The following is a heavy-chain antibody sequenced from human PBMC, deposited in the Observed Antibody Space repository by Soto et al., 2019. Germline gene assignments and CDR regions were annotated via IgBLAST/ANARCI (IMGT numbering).Heavy chain of an antibody. D-gene: IGHD4-4*01. CDR1: GFTFSTYS. Sequence: GGSLRLSCAASGFTFSTYSMNWVRQAPGKGLEWVSSISGSGNYTHYADFLRGRFTISRDNAKTSLYLQMNSLRAEDTAVYYCAREGINNYNGYYFDSWGQGTVVTVSS. CDR3: AREGINNYNGYYFDS. CDR2: ISGSGNYT. V-gene: IGHV3-21*01. J-gene: IGHJ4*02.